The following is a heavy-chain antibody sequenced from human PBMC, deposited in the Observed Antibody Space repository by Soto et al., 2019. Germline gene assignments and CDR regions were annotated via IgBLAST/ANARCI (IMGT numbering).Heavy chain of an antibody. D-gene: IGHD3-22*01. V-gene: IGHV4-31*03. CDR1: GGSISSDGYY. Sequence: QVQLQESGPGLVKPSQTLSLTCTVSGGSISSDGYYWSWIRQHPGKGLEWIGYIYYSGSTYYNPSLKSRVTISRDTSKNQFSLKLSSVTAADTAVYYCARSRYYDSGGVDYWGQGTLVTVSS. J-gene: IGHJ4*02. CDR3: ARSRYYDSGGVDY. CDR2: IYYSGST.